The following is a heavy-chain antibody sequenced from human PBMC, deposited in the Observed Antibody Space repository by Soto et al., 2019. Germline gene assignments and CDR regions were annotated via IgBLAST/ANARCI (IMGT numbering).Heavy chain of an antibody. Sequence: SETLSLTCDVYGGSFSGYYWSWIRQPPGKGLEWIGEINHSGSTNYNPSLKSRVTISVDTSKNQFPLKLSSVTAADTAVYYCARGLPPHYYDSSGYHYWGQGTLVTVSS. CDR1: GGSFSGYY. J-gene: IGHJ4*02. D-gene: IGHD3-22*01. CDR2: INHSGST. CDR3: ARGLPPHYYDSSGYHY. V-gene: IGHV4-34*01.